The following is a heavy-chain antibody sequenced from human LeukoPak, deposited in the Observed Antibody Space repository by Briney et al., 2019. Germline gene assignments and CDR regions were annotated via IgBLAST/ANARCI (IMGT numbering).Heavy chain of an antibody. J-gene: IGHJ5*02. D-gene: IGHD3-16*01. CDR2: IYYSGST. CDR3: ARVFGGGRGGWFDT. CDR1: GGSIRSYY. Sequence: SETLSLTCTVSGGSIRSYYWTWIRQPPGKGLEWIGYIYYSGSTNYNPSLKSRVTISVHTSKNQFSLNLSSVTAADTAVYYCARVFGGGRGGWFDTWGQGTLVALSS. V-gene: IGHV4-59*01.